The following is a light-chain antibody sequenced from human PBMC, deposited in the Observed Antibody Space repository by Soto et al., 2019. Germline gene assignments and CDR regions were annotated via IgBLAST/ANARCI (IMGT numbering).Light chain of an antibody. Sequence: EIVMTQSPATLSVSPGERATLSCRASQSVSSNLAWYQQKRGQAPRLLIYGASTRATGIPARFSGSGSGIDFTLTISGLQPEDFAVYYCQQSHRAPLTFGGGTTVEIK. CDR2: GAS. J-gene: IGKJ4*01. CDR3: QQSHRAPLT. CDR1: QSVSSN. V-gene: IGKV3-15*01.